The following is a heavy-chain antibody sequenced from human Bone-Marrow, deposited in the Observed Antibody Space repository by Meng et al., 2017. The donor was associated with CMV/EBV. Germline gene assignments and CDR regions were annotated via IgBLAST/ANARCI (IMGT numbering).Heavy chain of an antibody. CDR2: IKQDGSEK. J-gene: IGHJ6*02. V-gene: IGHV3-7*01. CDR3: ARESLYDFWSGPKVDV. D-gene: IGHD3-3*01. CDR1: GFTFSSYW. Sequence: GGSLRLSCAASGFTFSSYWMNWVRQAPGKGLEWVANIKQDGSEKYYVDSVKGRFTISRDNAKNSLYLQMNSLRAEDTAVYYCARESLYDFWSGPKVDVWGQGTTVTVSS.